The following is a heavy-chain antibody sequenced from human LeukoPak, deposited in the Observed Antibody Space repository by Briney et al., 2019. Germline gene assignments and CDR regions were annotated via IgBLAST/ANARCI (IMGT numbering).Heavy chain of an antibody. CDR2: IKHDGSET. Sequence: GGSLRLSCAASGFTYSSIWMSWVRQAPGKGLEWVANIKHDGSETNYVDSVKGRFSISRDNAKNSLHLQMNSLRVEDTAVYYCAKNGGPHGMDVWGLGTTVTVSS. CDR1: GFTYSSIW. J-gene: IGHJ6*02. V-gene: IGHV3-7*02. D-gene: IGHD3-16*01. CDR3: AKNGGPHGMDV.